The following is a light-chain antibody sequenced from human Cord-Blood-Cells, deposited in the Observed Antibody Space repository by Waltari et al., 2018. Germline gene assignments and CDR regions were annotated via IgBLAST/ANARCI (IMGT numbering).Light chain of an antibody. CDR3: QQNYSTPCP. J-gene: IGKJ3*01. CDR2: AAS. Sequence: DIQMTQSPSSLSASVGDRVTITCRARESITSYLNGYQQKPGKAPKLLIYAASRLQSGVPSRVSDSEAGTDFTRTISSLQPEDFATYCCQQNYSTPCPFSPGTKVDIK. CDR1: ESITSY. V-gene: IGKV1-39*01.